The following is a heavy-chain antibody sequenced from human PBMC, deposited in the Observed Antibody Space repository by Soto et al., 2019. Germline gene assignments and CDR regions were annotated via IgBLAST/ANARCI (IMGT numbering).Heavy chain of an antibody. D-gene: IGHD2-15*01. J-gene: IGHJ3*02. Sequence: EVQLVESGGGLVKPGGSLRLSCAASGFTFSNAWMSWVRQAPGKGLEWVGRIKSKTDGGTTDYAAPVKGRFTISIDDSKNTLYLQMNSLKTEDTAVYYCTTDKICSGGSCPKNDAFDIWGQGTMVTVSS. CDR3: TTDKICSGGSCPKNDAFDI. CDR1: GFTFSNAW. V-gene: IGHV3-15*01. CDR2: IKSKTDGGTT.